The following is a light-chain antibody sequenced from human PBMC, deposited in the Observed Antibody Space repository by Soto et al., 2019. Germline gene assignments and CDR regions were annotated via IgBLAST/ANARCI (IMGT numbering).Light chain of an antibody. V-gene: IGKV3-20*01. CDR1: QSVDNSY. J-gene: IGKJ1*01. CDR3: QQYDTSPWT. CDR2: GAS. Sequence: EIVLTQSPGTLSLSSGERATLSCKTSQSVDNSYLAWYQHKHGQPPRLLIYGASGRATGIPDRFRASGSGTDFTLTITRLEPEDFAVYYCQQYDTSPWTFGPGTKVEIK.